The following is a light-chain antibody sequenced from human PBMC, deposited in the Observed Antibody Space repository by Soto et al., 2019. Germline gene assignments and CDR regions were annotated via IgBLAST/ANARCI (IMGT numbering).Light chain of an antibody. Sequence: IQMTQSPSSLSASIGDRVTITCRASHDVSTFLNWYQQKPGKAPKLLIYAASSLQTGVPSTFSGSGSGTDFTLTSSSLQREDIATYFCQQSFNSPPFGQGTKREIK. V-gene: IGKV1-39*01. CDR1: HDVSTF. CDR3: QQSFNSPP. CDR2: AAS. J-gene: IGKJ2*01.